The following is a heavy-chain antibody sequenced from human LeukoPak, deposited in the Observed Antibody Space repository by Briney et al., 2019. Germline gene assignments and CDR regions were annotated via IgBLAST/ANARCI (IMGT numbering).Heavy chain of an antibody. J-gene: IGHJ6*02. Sequence: PGGSLRLSCAASGFTVSSNYMSWVRQAPGKGLEWVSVIYSGGSTYYADSVKGRFTISRDNSKNTLYLQMNSLRAEDAAVYHCAKYSSSSNYYYGMDVWGQGTTVTVSS. V-gene: IGHV3-66*01. CDR1: GFTVSSNY. D-gene: IGHD6-13*01. CDR2: IYSGGST. CDR3: AKYSSSSNYYYGMDV.